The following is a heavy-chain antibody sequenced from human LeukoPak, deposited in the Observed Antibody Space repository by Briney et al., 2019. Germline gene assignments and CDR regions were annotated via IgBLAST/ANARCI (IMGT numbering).Heavy chain of an antibody. Sequence: ASVKVSCKASGYTFTSYAIHWVRQAPGQRLEWMGWINAGNGNTKNSQKFQGRVTITRDTSASTVYMELSSLRSEDTAVYYCARGSSGYPRYFDHWGQGTQVTVSS. V-gene: IGHV1-3*01. CDR2: INAGNGNT. D-gene: IGHD3-22*01. CDR1: GYTFTSYA. J-gene: IGHJ4*02. CDR3: ARGSSGYPRYFDH.